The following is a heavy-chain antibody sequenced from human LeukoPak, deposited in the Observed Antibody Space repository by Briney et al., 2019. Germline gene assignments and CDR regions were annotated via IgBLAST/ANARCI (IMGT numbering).Heavy chain of an antibody. CDR3: ARGRKRITMIVVVIYAFDI. J-gene: IGHJ3*02. CDR2: INHSGST. CDR1: GGSFSGYY. Sequence: SETLSLTCAVYGGSFSGYYWSWIRQPPGKGLEWIGEINHSGSTNYNPSLKSRVTISVDTSKNQFSLKLSSVTAADTAVYYCARGRKRITMIVVVIYAFDIWGQGTMVTVSS. D-gene: IGHD3-22*01. V-gene: IGHV4-34*01.